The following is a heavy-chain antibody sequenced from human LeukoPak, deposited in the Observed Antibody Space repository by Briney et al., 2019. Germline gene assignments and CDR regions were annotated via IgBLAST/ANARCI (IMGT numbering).Heavy chain of an antibody. CDR3: ARSYGSGSYEYYFDY. CDR2: INHSGST. CDR1: GGSFSGYY. D-gene: IGHD3-10*01. J-gene: IGHJ4*02. Sequence: SETLSLTCAVYGGSFSGYYWSWIRQSPGKGLEWIGEINHSGSTNYNPSLKSRVTISVDTSKNQFSLKLSSVTAADTAVYYCARSYGSGSYEYYFDYWGQGTLVTVSS. V-gene: IGHV4-34*01.